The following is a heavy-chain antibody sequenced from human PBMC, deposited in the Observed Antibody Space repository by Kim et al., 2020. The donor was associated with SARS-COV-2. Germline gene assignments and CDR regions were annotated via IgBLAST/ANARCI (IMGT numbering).Heavy chain of an antibody. D-gene: IGHD1-26*01. CDR2: IWYDGSNK. V-gene: IGHV3-33*06. CDR3: AKPNGSAHDAFDI. Sequence: GGSLRLSCAASGFTFSSYAMHWVRQAPGKGLEWVAVIWYDGSNKYYADSVKGRFTISRDNSKNTLYLQMNSLRAEDTAVYYCAKPNGSAHDAFDIWGQGT. J-gene: IGHJ3*02. CDR1: GFTFSSYA.